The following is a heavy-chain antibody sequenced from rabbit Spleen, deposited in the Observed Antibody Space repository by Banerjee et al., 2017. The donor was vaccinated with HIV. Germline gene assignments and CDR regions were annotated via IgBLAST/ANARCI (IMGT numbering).Heavy chain of an antibody. CDR1: GFSFSSNYY. CDR2: IGGGVSSIT. D-gene: IGHD1-1*01. Sequence: QSLEESGGGLDQPGASLTLTCTASGFSFSSNYYMCWVRQPPGKGPEWIACIGGGVSSITYYATWAKGRFTISKTSSTTVTLQMTSLTAADTATYFCARDTSSSFSSYGMDLWGPGTLVTVS. V-gene: IGHV1S40*01. CDR3: ARDTSSSFSSYGMDL. J-gene: IGHJ6*01.